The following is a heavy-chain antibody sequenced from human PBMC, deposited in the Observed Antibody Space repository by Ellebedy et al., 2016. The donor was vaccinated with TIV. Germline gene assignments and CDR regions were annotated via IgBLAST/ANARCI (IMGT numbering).Heavy chain of an antibody. J-gene: IGHJ4*02. CDR2: MNPNSGNT. CDR3: ATAGNYGKKGYFDY. CDR1: VYTFSSYD. V-gene: IGHV1-8*01. D-gene: IGHD1-7*01. Sequence: AASVTVSCKPSVYTFSSYDVNWVRQAPGLGLEWMGWMNPNSGNTGYAQKFQGRVTMTRNTSIRTAYMELCSLRSEDTAVYYCATAGNYGKKGYFDYWGQGTLVTVSS.